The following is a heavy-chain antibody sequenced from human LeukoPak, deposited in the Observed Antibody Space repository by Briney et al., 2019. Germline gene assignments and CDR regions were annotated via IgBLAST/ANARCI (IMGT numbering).Heavy chain of an antibody. CDR2: IIGGGGST. CDR1: GFPFSSHG. J-gene: IGHJ3*02. V-gene: IGHV3-23*01. D-gene: IGHD5-18*01. CDR3: ARARSSYGYGDAFDI. Sequence: GGSLRLSCAASGFPFSSHGMSWVRQAPGKGLEWVSGIIGGGGSTYYADSVKGRFTISRDNSKNTLYLQMNSLRAEDTAVYYCARARSSYGYGDAFDIWGQGTMVTVSS.